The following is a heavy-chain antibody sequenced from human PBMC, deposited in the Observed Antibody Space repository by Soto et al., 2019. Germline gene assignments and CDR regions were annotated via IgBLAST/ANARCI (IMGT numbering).Heavy chain of an antibody. CDR3: ARVPDR. CDR2: IYYSGST. J-gene: IGHJ5*02. V-gene: IGHV4-30-2*01. Sequence: QLQLQESRSGRVKPSPTLSLTCAVSGGSISSGGYSWSWIRQPPGKGLEWIGYIYYSGSTYYNQSPKRRVTISVDRAKTQFSLKLSSVTAAATAVYYCARVPDRWGQGTLVTVSS. CDR1: GGSISSGGYS. D-gene: IGHD2-2*01.